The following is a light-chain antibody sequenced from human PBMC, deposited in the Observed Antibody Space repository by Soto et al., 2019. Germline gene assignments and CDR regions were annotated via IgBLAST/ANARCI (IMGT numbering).Light chain of an antibody. V-gene: IGKV1-6*01. CDR3: LQDYNYPRT. CDR2: AAS. J-gene: IGKJ1*01. Sequence: IQLTQSPSVLSASVVDTVTITCLASQALSNYLAWYQQKPGKAPKLLIYAASSLESGVPSRFSGSGSGTDFTLTISSLQPEDFATYYCLQDYNYPRTFGQGTKVDIK. CDR1: QALSNY.